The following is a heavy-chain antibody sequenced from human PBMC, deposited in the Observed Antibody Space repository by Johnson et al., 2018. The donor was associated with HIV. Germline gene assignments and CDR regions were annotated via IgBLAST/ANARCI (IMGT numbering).Heavy chain of an antibody. J-gene: IGHJ3*02. Sequence: VQLVESGGGLIQPGGSLRLSCAASGFIVSNYWMSWVRQAPGKGLEWVANIKQDGSEKNYVASVKGRFIISRDNSKNTLYLQMNSLRPEDTAAYYCATIAAHGAAFDIWGQGTVVTVSS. CDR1: GFIVSNYW. CDR2: IKQDGSEK. CDR3: ATIAAHGAAFDI. V-gene: IGHV3-7*02. D-gene: IGHD6-13*01.